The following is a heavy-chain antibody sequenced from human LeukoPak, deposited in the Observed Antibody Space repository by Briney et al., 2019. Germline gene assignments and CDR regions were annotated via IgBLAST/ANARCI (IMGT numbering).Heavy chain of an antibody. J-gene: IGHJ5*02. CDR1: AYTFTSYA. CDR3: AREDTAMVPTRCPQFDP. Sequence: ASVKVSCKASAYTFTSYALIWVRQAPGQGLEWMGWINTNTGNPTYVQGFTGRFVFSLDTSVSTAYLQVSSLKAEDTAAYYCAREDTAMVPTRCPQFDPWGQGTLVTVSS. V-gene: IGHV7-4-1*02. CDR2: INTNTGNP. D-gene: IGHD5-18*01.